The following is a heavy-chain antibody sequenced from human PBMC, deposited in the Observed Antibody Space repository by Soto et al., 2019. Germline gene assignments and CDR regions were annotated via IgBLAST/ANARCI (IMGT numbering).Heavy chain of an antibody. J-gene: IGHJ4*02. CDR2: IFYIGGT. CDR3: ARNSSTVANFDY. V-gene: IGHV4-59*08. CDR1: GGSISSFY. D-gene: IGHD4-4*01. Sequence: SETLSLTCTVSGGSISSFYWSWIRQPPGKGLEWIGYIFYIGGTNYNPSLKSRVTISVDTSKNQFSLKLSSVTAADTAVYYCARNSSTVANFDYWGQGTLVTVSS.